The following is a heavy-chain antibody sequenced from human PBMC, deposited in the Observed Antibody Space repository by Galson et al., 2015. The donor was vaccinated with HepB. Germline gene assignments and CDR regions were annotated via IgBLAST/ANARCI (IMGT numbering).Heavy chain of an antibody. CDR1: GFTFSSYS. D-gene: IGHD3-10*01. Sequence: SLRLSCAASGFTFSSYSMNWVRQAPGKGLEWVSSISSISTYIYYADSVKGRFTISRDNAKNSLYLQMNSLRAEDTAVYYCAGVYGSGSYKSGYWYFDLWGRGTLVTVSS. V-gene: IGHV3-21*01. CDR3: AGVYGSGSYKSGYWYFDL. CDR2: ISSISTYI. J-gene: IGHJ2*01.